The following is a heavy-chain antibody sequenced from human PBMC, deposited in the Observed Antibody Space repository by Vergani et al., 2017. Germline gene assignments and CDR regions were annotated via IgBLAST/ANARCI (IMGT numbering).Heavy chain of an antibody. V-gene: IGHV2-26*01. Sequence: QVTLKESGPVLVKPTETLTLTCTVSGFSLSNARMGVSWIRQPPGKALEWLAHIFSNDEKSYSTSLKSRLTISKDTSKSQVVLTMTNMDPVDTATYYCAHSVGATTNYYYYGMDVRGQGTTVTVSS. CDR2: IFSNDEK. J-gene: IGHJ6*02. CDR1: GFSLSNARMG. D-gene: IGHD1-26*01. CDR3: AHSVGATTNYYYYGMDV.